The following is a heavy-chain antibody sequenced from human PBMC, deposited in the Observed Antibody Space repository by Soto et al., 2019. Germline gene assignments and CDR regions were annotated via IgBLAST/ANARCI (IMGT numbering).Heavy chain of an antibody. D-gene: IGHD1-26*01. CDR3: ARDPPRVGAQ. CDR2: IIPIFGTA. Sequence: SVKVSCKASGGTFSSYAISWVRQAPGQGLEWMGGIIPIFGTANYAQKFQGRVTVTADESTSTAYMELSSLRSEDTAVYYCARDPPRVGAQWGQGTLVTVSS. V-gene: IGHV1-69*13. CDR1: GGTFSSYA. J-gene: IGHJ4*02.